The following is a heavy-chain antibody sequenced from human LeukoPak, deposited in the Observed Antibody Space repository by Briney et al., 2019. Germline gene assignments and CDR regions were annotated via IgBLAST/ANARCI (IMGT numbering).Heavy chain of an antibody. Sequence: PSQTLSLTCTVSGGSISSGSYYWSWIRQPAGKGLEWIGRIYTSGSTNYNPSLKSRVTISVDTSKNQFSLKLSSVTAADTAVYYCAGRDLRYFDWLLPFGAFDIWGQGTMVTVSS. D-gene: IGHD3-9*01. CDR3: AGRDLRYFDWLLPFGAFDI. V-gene: IGHV4-61*02. J-gene: IGHJ3*02. CDR1: GGSISSGSYY. CDR2: IYTSGST.